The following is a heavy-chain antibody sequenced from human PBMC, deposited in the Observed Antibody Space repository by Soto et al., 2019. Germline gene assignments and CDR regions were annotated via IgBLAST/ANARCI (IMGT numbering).Heavy chain of an antibody. Sequence: VSLRLSCAASGFTFSSYSMNWVRQAPGKGLEWISSISSSSSYIYYADSVKGRFTISRDNAKNSLYLQMNSLRAEDTAVYYCARVPRYDFWSGYYTKYYYYYGMDVWGQGTTVTVS. D-gene: IGHD3-3*01. CDR3: ARVPRYDFWSGYYTKYYYYYGMDV. CDR2: ISSSSSYI. V-gene: IGHV3-21*01. CDR1: GFTFSSYS. J-gene: IGHJ6*02.